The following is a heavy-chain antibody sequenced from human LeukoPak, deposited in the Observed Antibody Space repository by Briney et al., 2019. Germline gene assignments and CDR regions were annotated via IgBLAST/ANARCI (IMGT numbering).Heavy chain of an antibody. CDR1: GGSISTYY. D-gene: IGHD3-10*01. CDR3: ARVGSYNFDY. Sequence: SETLSLTCTVSGGSISTYYWSWIRQPPGKGLEWIGYIYYSGNTVYKPSLKSRVTMSVDTSKNQFSLRLSSVTTADTAVYYCARVGSYNFDYWGQGTLVTVSS. J-gene: IGHJ4*02. CDR2: IYYSGNT. V-gene: IGHV4-59*01.